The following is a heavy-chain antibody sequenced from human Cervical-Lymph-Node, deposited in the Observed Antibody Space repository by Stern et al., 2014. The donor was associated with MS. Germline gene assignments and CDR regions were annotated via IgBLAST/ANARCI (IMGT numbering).Heavy chain of an antibody. CDR1: GGSISSYY. J-gene: IGHJ3*02. V-gene: IGHV4-59*01. D-gene: IGHD2-21*02. Sequence: QVQLQESGPGLVKPSETLSLTCTVSGGSISSYYWSWIRQPPGKGLEWIGYIYYSGSTNYNPSLKSRVTISVDTSKNQFSLKLSSVTAADTAVYYCARARLPFGVVTARTLIFPDIWGQGTMVTVSS. CDR2: IYYSGST. CDR3: ARARLPFGVVTARTLIFPDI.